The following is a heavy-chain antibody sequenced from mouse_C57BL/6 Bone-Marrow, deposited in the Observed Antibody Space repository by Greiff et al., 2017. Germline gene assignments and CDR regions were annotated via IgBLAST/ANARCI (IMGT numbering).Heavy chain of an antibody. V-gene: IGHV1-7*01. D-gene: IGHD1-1*01. Sequence: QVQLQQSGAELAKPGASVKLSCKASGYTFTSYWMHWVKPRPGQGLEWIGYINPSRGYTKSNQKFKDKAKLTADKSSSAAYMQRSSLTYEDSAVYYCARWDYYGGFDYWGQGTTLTVSS. CDR1: GYTFTSYW. CDR2: INPSRGYT. CDR3: ARWDYYGGFDY. J-gene: IGHJ2*01.